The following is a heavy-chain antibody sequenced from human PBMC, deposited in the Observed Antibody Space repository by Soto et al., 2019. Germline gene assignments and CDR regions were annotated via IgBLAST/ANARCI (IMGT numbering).Heavy chain of an antibody. CDR2: FDPEDGET. CDR1: GYTLTELS. J-gene: IGHJ3*02. D-gene: IGHD1-7*01. Sequence: ASVKVSCKVSGYTLTELSMHWVRQAPGKGLEWMGGFDPEDGETIYAQKFQGRVTMTEDTSTDTAYMELSSLRSEDTAVFSCASRYHWNYVDAFDIWGQGTMVTVSS. V-gene: IGHV1-24*01. CDR3: ASRYHWNYVDAFDI.